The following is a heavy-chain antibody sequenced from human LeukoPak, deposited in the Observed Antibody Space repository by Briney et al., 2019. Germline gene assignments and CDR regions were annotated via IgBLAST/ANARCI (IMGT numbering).Heavy chain of an antibody. V-gene: IGHV3-66*01. J-gene: IGHJ4*02. D-gene: IGHD6-13*01. CDR3: ARDKGPAAAYFDY. CDR1: GFTVSSNH. Sequence: GGSLRLSCAASGFTVSSNHMSWVRQAPGKGLEWVLVIYSGGTTYYADSVRGRFTISRDNSKNTLYLRMNSLGAEDTTVYYCARDKGPAAAYFDYWGQGTLVTVSS. CDR2: IYSGGTT.